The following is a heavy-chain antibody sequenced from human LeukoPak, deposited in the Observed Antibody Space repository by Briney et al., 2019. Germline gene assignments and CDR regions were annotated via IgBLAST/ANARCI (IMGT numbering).Heavy chain of an antibody. CDR2: ISGSGGST. Sequence: GSLKLPCSTPGFNFNSYAKSLVRPAPGKGPEWVSAISGSGGSTYYADSVKGRFTISRDNSKNTLYLQMNSLRAEDTAVYYCATERTGYSSSSFDYWGQGTLVTVSS. CDR1: GFNFNSYA. D-gene: IGHD6-13*01. CDR3: ATERTGYSSSSFDY. J-gene: IGHJ4*02. V-gene: IGHV3-23*01.